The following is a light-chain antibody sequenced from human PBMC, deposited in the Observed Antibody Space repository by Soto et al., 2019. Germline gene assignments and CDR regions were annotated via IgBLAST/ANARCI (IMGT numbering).Light chain of an antibody. J-gene: IGKJ1*01. CDR1: QSVSSN. V-gene: IGKV3-15*01. Sequence: EIVMTQSPATLSVSPGERATLSCRASQSVSSNLAWYQQKPGQAPRLLIYGASTRATGIRARFSGSGSGTEFTLNISSLQSEDFVVYYCQQYNNWPRTFGQGTKVEIK. CDR2: GAS. CDR3: QQYNNWPRT.